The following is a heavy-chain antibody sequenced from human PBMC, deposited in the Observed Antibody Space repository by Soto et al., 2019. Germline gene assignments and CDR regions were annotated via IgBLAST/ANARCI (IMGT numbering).Heavy chain of an antibody. CDR2: IWYDGSKK. CDR3: ARDPATVTTYFDY. D-gene: IGHD4-17*01. Sequence: PGGSLRLSCAASGFSRHGMHWVRQAPGKGLEWVALIWYDGSKKFYADSVKGRFTISRDDSRNTVDLQMNGLRADDTAVYYCARDPATVTTYFDYWGQGTPVTVSS. J-gene: IGHJ4*02. V-gene: IGHV3-33*01. CDR1: GFSRHG.